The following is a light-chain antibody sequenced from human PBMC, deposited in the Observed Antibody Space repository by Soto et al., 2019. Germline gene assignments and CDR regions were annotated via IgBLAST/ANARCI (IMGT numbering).Light chain of an antibody. CDR2: DVS. Sequence: QSALTQPASVSGSPGQSITISCTGTSSDVGGYNYVSWYQQHPGKAPKLMIYDVSNRPSGVSNRFSGSKSGNTASLTISGLQAEAEADYYCSSYTSSSNYVFGTGTKLTVL. CDR3: SSYTSSSNYV. V-gene: IGLV2-14*01. J-gene: IGLJ1*01. CDR1: SSDVGGYNY.